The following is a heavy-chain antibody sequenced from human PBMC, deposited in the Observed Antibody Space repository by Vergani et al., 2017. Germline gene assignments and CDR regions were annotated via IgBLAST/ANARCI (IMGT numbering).Heavy chain of an antibody. CDR1: GGTFSSYT. CDR3: ARSAGYCSGGSCPLEDEYVQH. CDR2: IIPILGIA. J-gene: IGHJ1*01. Sequence: QVQLVQSGAEVKKPGSSVKVSCKASGGTFSSYTISWVRQAPGQGLEWMGRIIPILGIANYAQKFQGRVTITADKSTSTAYMELSSLRSEDTAVYYCARSAGYCSGGSCPLEDEYVQHWGQGTLVTVSS. D-gene: IGHD2-15*01. V-gene: IGHV1-69*02.